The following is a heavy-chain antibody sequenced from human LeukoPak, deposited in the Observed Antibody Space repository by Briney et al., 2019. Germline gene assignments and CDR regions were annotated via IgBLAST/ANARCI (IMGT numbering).Heavy chain of an antibody. CDR1: GFTVSSNY. CDR2: IYSGGST. D-gene: IGHD3-10*01. J-gene: IGHJ4*02. Sequence: PGGSLRLSCAASGFTVSSNYMSWVRQAPGKGLEWVSVIYSGGSTYYADSVKGRFTISRDNSKNTLYLQMNSLRAEDTAVYYCARDHYYGSGTLGYWGQGTLVTVSS. V-gene: IGHV3-66*01. CDR3: ARDHYYGSGTLGY.